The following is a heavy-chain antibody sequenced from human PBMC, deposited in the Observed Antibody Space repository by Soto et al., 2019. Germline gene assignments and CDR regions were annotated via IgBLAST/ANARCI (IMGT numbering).Heavy chain of an antibody. CDR2: ISAYNGNT. CDR3: ARDPRYSSSWYRITNDY. J-gene: IGHJ4*02. V-gene: IGHV1-18*01. D-gene: IGHD6-13*01. CDR1: GYTFTSYG. Sequence: ASVKVSCKASGYTFTSYGISWVRQAPGQGLEWMGWISAYNGNTNYAQKLQGRVTMTTDTSTSTAYMELRSLRSDDTAVYYCARDPRYSSSWYRITNDYWGQGTPVTSPQ.